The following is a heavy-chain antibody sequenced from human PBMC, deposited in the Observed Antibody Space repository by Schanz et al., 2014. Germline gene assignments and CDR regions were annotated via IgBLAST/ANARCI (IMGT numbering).Heavy chain of an antibody. J-gene: IGHJ3*02. CDR3: ARGGGPEDVFDI. CDR2: IIPIHGIV. D-gene: IGHD5-12*01. V-gene: IGHV1-69*04. Sequence: QVQVVQSGAEVKKPGASVKVSCKASGYTFTDYGVIWVRQAPGQGLEWMGRIIPIHGIVNYAQRFQDRVRITADKSTSTAYMELSSLRSDDTAVYYCARGGGPEDVFDIWGQGTILTVSS. CDR1: GYTFTDYG.